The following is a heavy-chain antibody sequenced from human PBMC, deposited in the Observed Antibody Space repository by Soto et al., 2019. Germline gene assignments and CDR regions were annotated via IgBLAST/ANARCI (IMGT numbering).Heavy chain of an antibody. CDR3: ARDGAVAAAGYGMDV. CDR2: ISYDGSNK. CDR1: GFTFSSYA. D-gene: IGHD6-13*01. V-gene: IGHV3-30-3*01. J-gene: IGHJ6*02. Sequence: QVQLVESGGGVVQPGRSLRLSCAASGFTFSSYAMHWVRQAPGKGLEWVAVISYDGSNKYYADSVKGRFTISRDNSKNTLYLQMNSLRAEDTAVYYCARDGAVAAAGYGMDVWGQGTTVTVSS.